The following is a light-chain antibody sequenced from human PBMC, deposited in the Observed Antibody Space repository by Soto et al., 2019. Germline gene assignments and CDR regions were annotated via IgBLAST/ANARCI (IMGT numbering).Light chain of an antibody. CDR3: QSYDRNTPVI. CDR1: RGSNASNY. V-gene: IGLV6-57*04. J-gene: IGLJ2*01. Sequence: NFMLIQPHSVSGSPGKTVTISCTRSRGSNASNYVQWFQQRPGSAPTTLIFKDNERPSGVPGRFSGSIDGSSNSASLTIAGLKTEDEADYYCQSYDRNTPVIFGGGTKLTVL. CDR2: KDN.